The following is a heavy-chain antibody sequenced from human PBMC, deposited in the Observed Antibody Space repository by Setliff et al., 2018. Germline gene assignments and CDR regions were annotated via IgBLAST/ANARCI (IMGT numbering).Heavy chain of an antibody. J-gene: IGHJ4*02. CDR2: IIPILGIA. D-gene: IGHD3-22*01. CDR1: GGTFSSYA. V-gene: IGHV1-69*10. CDR3: TTDRNYYDSSGDFDY. Sequence: SVKVSCKASGGTFSSYAISWVRQAPGQGLEWMGGIIPILGIANYAQKFQGRVTITADKSTSTAYMELSSLRSEDTAVYYCTTDRNYYDSSGDFDYWGQGQWSPSPQ.